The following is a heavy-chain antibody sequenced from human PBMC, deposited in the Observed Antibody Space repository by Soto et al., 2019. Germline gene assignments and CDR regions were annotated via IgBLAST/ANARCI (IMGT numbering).Heavy chain of an antibody. CDR2: INADGSEK. D-gene: IGHD6-13*01. CDR1: GFTFADYA. CDR3: AKAKFCYISSPYDS. J-gene: IGHJ4*02. Sequence: VQMVESGGGVVHPGGSLRLSCAVSGFTFADYAVHWVRQSAGKGLEWVSFINADGSEKYYADSVRGRFTISRDNSKDSFYLQMNSLRLEDTAMYYCAKAKFCYISSPYDSWGQGTLVTVSS. V-gene: IGHV3-43*02.